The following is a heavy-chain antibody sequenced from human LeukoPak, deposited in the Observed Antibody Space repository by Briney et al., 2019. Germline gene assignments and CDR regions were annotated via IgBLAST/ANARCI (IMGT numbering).Heavy chain of an antibody. D-gene: IGHD3-10*01. CDR1: GYTFTSYY. V-gene: IGHV1-46*01. Sequence: ASAKVSCKASGYTFTSYYMHWVRQAPGQGLEWMGIINPSGGSTSYAQKFQGRVTMTRDTSTSTVYMELSSLRSEDTAVYYCARGSLVHYYGSGSYRTRAGFDYWGQGTLVTVSS. CDR3: ARGSLVHYYGSGSYRTRAGFDY. CDR2: INPSGGST. J-gene: IGHJ4*02.